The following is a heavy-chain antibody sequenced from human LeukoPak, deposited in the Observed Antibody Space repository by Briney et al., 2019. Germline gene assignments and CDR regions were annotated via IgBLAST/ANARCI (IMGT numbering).Heavy chain of an antibody. J-gene: IGHJ4*02. CDR1: GFTFSSYS. CDR3: ARDLYSSSSCDY. Sequence: PGGSLRLSCAASGFTFSSYSMNWVRQAPGKGLEWVSSISSSSSYIYHADSVKGRFTISRDNAKNSLYLQMNSLRAEDTAVYYCARDLYSSSSCDYWGQGTLVTVSS. V-gene: IGHV3-21*01. CDR2: ISSSSSYI. D-gene: IGHD6-6*01.